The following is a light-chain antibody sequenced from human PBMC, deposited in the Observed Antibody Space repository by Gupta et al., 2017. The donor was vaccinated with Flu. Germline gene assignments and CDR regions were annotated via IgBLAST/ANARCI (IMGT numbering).Light chain of an antibody. CDR2: AAS. CDR3: QQAKSLPYT. Sequence: DIQMTQSPSSVSASVGDRITFTCRASQHASHWLAWYQQIPGKAPKLLIYAASSLQSGVPSRFSGSGFGTDFTLTISSLQAEDFGTYYCQQAKSLPYTFGQGTKLEIK. V-gene: IGKV1-12*01. CDR1: QHASHW. J-gene: IGKJ2*01.